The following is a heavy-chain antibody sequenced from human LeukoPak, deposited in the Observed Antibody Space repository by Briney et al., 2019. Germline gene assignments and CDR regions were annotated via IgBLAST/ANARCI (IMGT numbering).Heavy chain of an antibody. D-gene: IGHD3-10*01. CDR2: MNPNSGNT. CDR1: GYTFTIYD. CDR3: ARGYYYGSGNVDY. Sequence: ASVTVSFKASGYTFTIYDINWVRQATGQGLEWMGWMNPNSGNTGYAQKFQGRVTMTRNTSISTAYMELSSLRSEDTAVYYCARGYYYGSGNVDYWGQGTLVTVSS. J-gene: IGHJ4*02. V-gene: IGHV1-8*01.